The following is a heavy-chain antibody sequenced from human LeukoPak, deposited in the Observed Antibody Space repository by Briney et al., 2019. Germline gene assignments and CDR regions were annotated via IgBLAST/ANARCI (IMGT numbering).Heavy chain of an antibody. V-gene: IGHV3-30*02. CDR2: IRYDGSNK. CDR1: GFTFSSYG. J-gene: IGHJ4*02. CDR3: ATSDGYSSSWYARN. Sequence: PGGSLRLSCAASGFTFSSYGMHWVRQAPGKGLEWVAFIRYDGSNKYYADSVKGRFTISRDNSKNTLYLQMNCLRAEDTAVYYCATSDGYSSSWYARNWGQGTLVTVSS. D-gene: IGHD6-13*01.